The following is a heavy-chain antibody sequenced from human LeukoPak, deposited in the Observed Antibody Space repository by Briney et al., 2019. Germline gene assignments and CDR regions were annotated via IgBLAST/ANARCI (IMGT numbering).Heavy chain of an antibody. D-gene: IGHD3-10*02. CDR3: VRDMFGGRDY. CDR2: INEVGSAT. J-gene: IGHJ4*02. Sequence: GGSLRLSCAASGFTFSSYWMRWVRQVPGKGLAWVSRINEVGSATSNADSVKGRFTISRDNAKNALYLQMNSLRAEDTAVYYCVRDMFGGRDYWGQGTLVTVSS. V-gene: IGHV3-74*01. CDR1: GFTFSSYW.